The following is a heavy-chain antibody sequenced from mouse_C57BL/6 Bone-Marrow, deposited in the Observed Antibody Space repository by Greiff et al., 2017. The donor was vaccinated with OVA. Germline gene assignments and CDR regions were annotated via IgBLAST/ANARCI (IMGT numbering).Heavy chain of an antibody. CDR3: ARGRLRRGNFDY. V-gene: IGHV1-82*01. Sequence: VQLQQSGPELVKPGASVKISCKASGYAFSSSWMNWVKQRPGKGLEWIGRIYPGDGDTNYNGKFKGKATLTADKSSSTAYMQLSSLTSEDSAVYSCARGRLRRGNFDYWGQGTTLTVSS. D-gene: IGHD2-4*01. J-gene: IGHJ2*01. CDR2: IYPGDGDT. CDR1: GYAFSSSW.